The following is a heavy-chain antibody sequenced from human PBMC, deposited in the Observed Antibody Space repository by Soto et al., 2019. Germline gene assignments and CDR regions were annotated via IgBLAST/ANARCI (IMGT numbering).Heavy chain of an antibody. CDR2: ISAYNGNT. D-gene: IGHD5-12*01. CDR1: GYTFTTYT. CDR3: AKGRYSGSLDLLDP. Sequence: QAQLVQSGAEVKKPGASVKVSCKASGYTFTTYTITWVRQAPGQGLEWMGWISAYNGNTNYAQELQDRVTMTTDTSTSTAYMELRSLRSDDTAVYYCAKGRYSGSLDLLDPWGQGTLVTVSS. J-gene: IGHJ5*02. V-gene: IGHV1-18*01.